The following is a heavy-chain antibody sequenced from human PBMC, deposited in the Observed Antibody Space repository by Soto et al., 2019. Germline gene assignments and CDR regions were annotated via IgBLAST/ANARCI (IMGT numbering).Heavy chain of an antibody. CDR2: IGTAGDT. V-gene: IGHV3-13*01. CDR1: GFTFSSYD. CDR3: ARAVYSYGPDY. Sequence: GGSLRLSCAASGFTFSSYDMHWVRQATGKGLEWVSAIGTAGDTYYPGSVKGRFTISRENAKNSLYLQMNSLRAEDTAVYYCARAVYSYGPDYWGQGTLVTVSS. D-gene: IGHD5-18*01. J-gene: IGHJ4*02.